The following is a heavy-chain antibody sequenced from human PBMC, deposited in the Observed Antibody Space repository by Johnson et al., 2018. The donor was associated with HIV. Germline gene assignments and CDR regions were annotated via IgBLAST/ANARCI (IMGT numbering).Heavy chain of an antibody. V-gene: IGHV3-30*04. J-gene: IGHJ3*02. Sequence: QVQLVESGGGVVQPGRSLRLACPVSGFIFTNFAMHWVRQAPGKGLAWVAVVSYDGSTEFYADSVKGRFTISRDNSKNTLFLHMNGLRPEGTAVYYCARGQGFWAFDIWGQGTMVTVSS. CDR1: GFIFTNFA. CDR2: VSYDGSTE. D-gene: IGHD3-3*01. CDR3: ARGQGFWAFDI.